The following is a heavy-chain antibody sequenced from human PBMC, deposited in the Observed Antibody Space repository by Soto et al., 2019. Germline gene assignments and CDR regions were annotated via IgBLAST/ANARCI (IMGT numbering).Heavy chain of an antibody. Sequence: PGGSLRLSCAASGFTFSSYGMHWVRQAPGKGLEWVAVISYDGSNKYYADSVKGRFTISRDNSKNTLYLQMNSLRAEDTAVYYCAKDLSSSRRGWGYYYYGMDVWGQGTTVTVSS. CDR1: GFTFSSYG. CDR2: ISYDGSNK. V-gene: IGHV3-30*18. D-gene: IGHD6-13*01. CDR3: AKDLSSSRRGWGYYYYGMDV. J-gene: IGHJ6*02.